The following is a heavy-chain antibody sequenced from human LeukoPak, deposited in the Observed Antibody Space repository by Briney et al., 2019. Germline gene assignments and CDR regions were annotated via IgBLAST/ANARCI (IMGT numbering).Heavy chain of an antibody. CDR3: ARDEVPGIAAAGTNDY. Sequence: PGGSLRLSCAASGFTFNTYWMSWVRQAPGKGPEWVANINGDGNEKYYVDSVKGRFTISRDNAKNSLYLQMNSLRAEDTAVYYCARDEVPGIAAAGTNDYWGQGTLVTVSS. CDR1: GFTFNTYW. D-gene: IGHD6-13*01. CDR2: INGDGNEK. V-gene: IGHV3-7*01. J-gene: IGHJ4*02.